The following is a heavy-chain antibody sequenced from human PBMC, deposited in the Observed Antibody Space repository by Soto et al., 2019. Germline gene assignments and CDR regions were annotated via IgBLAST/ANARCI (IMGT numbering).Heavy chain of an antibody. CDR1: GGSISSYY. CDR3: ARASGAMVYASDY. Sequence: PSETLSLTCTVSGGSISSYYWSWIRQPPGKGLEWIGYIYYSGSTNYNPSLKSRVTISVDTSKNQFSLKLSSVTAADTAVYYCARASGAMVYASDYWGQGTLVTVSS. J-gene: IGHJ4*02. V-gene: IGHV4-59*01. D-gene: IGHD2-8*01. CDR2: IYYSGST.